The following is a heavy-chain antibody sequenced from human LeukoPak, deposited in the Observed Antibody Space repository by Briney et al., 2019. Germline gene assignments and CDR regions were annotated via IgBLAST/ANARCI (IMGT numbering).Heavy chain of an antibody. J-gene: IGHJ4*02. CDR3: ARDYKQLVSYYFDY. CDR1: GFTFSSYA. CDR2: ISSSSSYI. V-gene: IGHV3-21*01. D-gene: IGHD6-13*01. Sequence: GGSLRLSCAASGFTFSSYAMSWVRQAPGKGLEWVSSISSSSSYIYYADSLKGRFTISRDNARNSLYLQMNSLRAEDTAVYYCARDYKQLVSYYFDYWGQGTLVTVSS.